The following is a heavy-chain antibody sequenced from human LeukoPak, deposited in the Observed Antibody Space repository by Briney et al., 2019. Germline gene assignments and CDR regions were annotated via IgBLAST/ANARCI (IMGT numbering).Heavy chain of an antibody. CDR2: INPNSGGT. V-gene: IGHV1-2*02. CDR3: ARDYRDFWSGYYILDY. D-gene: IGHD3-3*01. Sequence: ASVKVSCKASGYTFTGYYMHWVRQAPGQGLEWMGWINPNSGGTNYAQKFQGRVTMTRDTSISTAYMGLSRLRSDDTAVYYCARDYRDFWSGYYILDYWGQGTLVTVSS. CDR1: GYTFTGYY. J-gene: IGHJ4*02.